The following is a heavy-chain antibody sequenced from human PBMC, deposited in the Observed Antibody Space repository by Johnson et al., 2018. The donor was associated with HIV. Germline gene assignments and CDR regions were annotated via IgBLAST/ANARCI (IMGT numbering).Heavy chain of an antibody. V-gene: IGHV3-23*04. CDR1: GFTFDDYG. CDR3: AKVGLVVAGPLPHAFDI. D-gene: IGHD6-19*01. CDR2: ISGSGDTT. Sequence: VQLVESGGGLVQPGGSLRLSCGGSGFTFDDYGMSWVRQAPGKGLEWVSGISGSGDTTDYADSVKGRFTVSRDNSKNTLYLQMDSLRAEDTAMYYCAKVGLVVAGPLPHAFDIWGQGTLVTVSS. J-gene: IGHJ3*02.